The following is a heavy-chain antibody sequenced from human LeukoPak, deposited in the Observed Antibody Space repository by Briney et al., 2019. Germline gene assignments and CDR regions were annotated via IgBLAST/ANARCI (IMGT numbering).Heavy chain of an antibody. CDR1: GYIFTSYY. CDR2: INPSGGST. Sequence: ASVKVSCKASGYIFTSYYMHWVRQAPGQGLEWMGIINPSGGSTSYAQKFRGRVTMTRDTSTSTVYMELSSLRSEDTAVYYCARGLLAAISSGLYNWFDPWGQGTLVTVSS. CDR3: ARGLLAAISSGLYNWFDP. D-gene: IGHD6-25*01. V-gene: IGHV1-46*01. J-gene: IGHJ5*02.